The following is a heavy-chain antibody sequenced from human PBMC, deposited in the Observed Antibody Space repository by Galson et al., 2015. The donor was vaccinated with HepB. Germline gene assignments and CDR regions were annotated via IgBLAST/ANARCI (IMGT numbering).Heavy chain of an antibody. Sequence: SLRLSCAGSGFTLRSYAMHWVRQAPGKGLEYVAVMSGDGGTISYGNAVKGRFVISRDNSKNIVNLQMGSLRPEDMGVYYCARFKHNDGLDVWGRGTTVIVSS. CDR3: ARFKHNDGLDV. V-gene: IGHV3-64*01. J-gene: IGHJ6*02. CDR1: GFTLRSYA. D-gene: IGHD5-24*01. CDR2: MSGDGGTI.